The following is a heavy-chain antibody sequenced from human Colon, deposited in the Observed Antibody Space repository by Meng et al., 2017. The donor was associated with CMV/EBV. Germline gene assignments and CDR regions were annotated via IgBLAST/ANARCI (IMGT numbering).Heavy chain of an antibody. CDR1: GVSFSNYY. V-gene: IGHV4-34*01. J-gene: IGHJ4*02. CDR3: AGGTYQAWEVLYF. D-gene: IGHD3-10*01. Sequence: GPGICKPWRALSLPCVVAGVSFSNYYWSWIRQSPGKGLEWIGDIHQSGITNHNPSLKSRVTISIDTSKNQFSLKLSSVTAADTALYYCAGGTYQAWEVLYFWGQGTLVTVSS. CDR2: IHQSGIT.